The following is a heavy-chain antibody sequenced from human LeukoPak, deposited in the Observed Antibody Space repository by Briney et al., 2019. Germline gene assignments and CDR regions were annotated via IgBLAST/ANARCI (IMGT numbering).Heavy chain of an antibody. CDR1: RFTFSSYW. D-gene: IGHD1-26*01. J-gene: IGHJ4*02. V-gene: IGHV3-7*01. Sequence: PGGSLRLSCAASRFTFSSYWMSWVRQAPGKGREWVANIKQDGSEKYYVDSVKGRFTISRDNAKNSLYLQMNSLGAEDTAVYYCARGTLVGATSYWGQGTLVTVSS. CDR3: ARGTLVGATSY. CDR2: IKQDGSEK.